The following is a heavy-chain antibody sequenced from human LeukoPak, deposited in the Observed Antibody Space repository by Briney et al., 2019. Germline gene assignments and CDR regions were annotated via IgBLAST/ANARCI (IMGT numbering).Heavy chain of an antibody. CDR1: GYTFTSYG. Sequence: ASVKVSCKASGYTFTSYGISWVRQAPGQGLEWMGWISAYNGNTNYAQKLQGRVTMTTDTSTSTAYMELRSLRSDDTAVYYCASGYYYGSGSYYNPDYWGQGTLVTVSS. D-gene: IGHD3-10*01. CDR2: ISAYNGNT. J-gene: IGHJ4*02. V-gene: IGHV1-18*01. CDR3: ASGYYYGSGSYYNPDY.